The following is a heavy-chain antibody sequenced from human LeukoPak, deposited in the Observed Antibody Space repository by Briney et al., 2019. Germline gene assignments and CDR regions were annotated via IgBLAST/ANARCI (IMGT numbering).Heavy chain of an antibody. J-gene: IGHJ5*02. CDR3: ARDPGAYYDSSGYLNWFDP. Sequence: PSETLSLTCTVSGGSITTRSYYWGWIRQPPGKGLEWIGSMYHSGSTYYNPSLKSRVTTSVDTSKNQFSLKLSSVTAADTAVYYCARDPGAYYDSSGYLNWFDPWGQGTLVTVSS. D-gene: IGHD3-22*01. V-gene: IGHV4-39*07. CDR2: MYHSGST. CDR1: GGSITTRSYY.